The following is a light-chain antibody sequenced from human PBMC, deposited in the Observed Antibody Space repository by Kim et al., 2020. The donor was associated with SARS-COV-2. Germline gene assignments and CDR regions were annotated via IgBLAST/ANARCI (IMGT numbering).Light chain of an antibody. Sequence: EPASISCRSSQILLHSNGYNYLDWYLQKPGQSPQLLIYLGSNRASGVPDRFSGSGSGTDFTLKISRVEAEDVGVYYCMQALQTPCTFGQGTKLEI. V-gene: IGKV2-28*01. CDR2: LGS. CDR1: QILLHSNGYNY. CDR3: MQALQTPCT. J-gene: IGKJ2*02.